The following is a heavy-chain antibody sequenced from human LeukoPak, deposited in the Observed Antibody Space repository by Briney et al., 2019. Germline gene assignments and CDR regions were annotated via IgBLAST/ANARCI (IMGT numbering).Heavy chain of an antibody. CDR1: GFTFSSYA. D-gene: IGHD6-13*01. J-gene: IGHJ4*02. CDR2: ISGSGGGT. V-gene: IGHV3-23*01. CDR3: ASRADGLAAAGTAVDY. Sequence: GGSLRLSCAASGFTFSSYAMSWVRQAPGKGLEWVSAISGSGGGTYYADSVKGRFTISRDNSKNTLYLQMSSLRAEDTAVYYCASRADGLAAAGTAVDYWGQGTLVTVSS.